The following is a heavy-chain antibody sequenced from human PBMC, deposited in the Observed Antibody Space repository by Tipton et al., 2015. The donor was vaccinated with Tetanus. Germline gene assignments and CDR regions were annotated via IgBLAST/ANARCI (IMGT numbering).Heavy chain of an antibody. CDR1: GGSINPYY. Sequence: TLSLTCTVSGGSINPYYWSWIRQPPGKGLEWNGNVYSSGSTYYNPSLKGRVTISVDTSTTQFSLSLNSVTAADTAIYYCARDHRLSAAYAGWCDPWGQGTLFTVSS. V-gene: IGHV4-59*01. CDR3: ARDHRLSAAYAGWCDP. D-gene: IGHD1-26*01. CDR2: VYSSGST. J-gene: IGHJ5*02.